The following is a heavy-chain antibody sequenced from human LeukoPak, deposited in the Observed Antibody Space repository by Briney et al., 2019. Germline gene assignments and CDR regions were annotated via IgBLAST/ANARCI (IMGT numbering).Heavy chain of an antibody. V-gene: IGHV1-3*03. D-gene: IGHD3-3*01. CDR2: INAGNGNT. CDR1: GYTFTIYA. J-gene: IGHJ4*02. Sequence: ASVKVSCKASGYTFTIYAMHWVRQAPGQRLEWMGWINAGNGNTKYSQEFQGRVTITRDTSASTAYMELSSLRSEDMAVYYCARAVGTVFGVALPPLDYWGQGILVTVSS. CDR3: ARAVGTVFGVALPPLDY.